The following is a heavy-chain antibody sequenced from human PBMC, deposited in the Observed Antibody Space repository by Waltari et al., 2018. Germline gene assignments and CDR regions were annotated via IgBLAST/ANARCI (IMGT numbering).Heavy chain of an antibody. CDR1: GYNFTSFD. CDR2: MNPDSGNT. J-gene: IGHJ4*02. D-gene: IGHD4-17*01. CDR3: AREFYYSDAFTGV. V-gene: IGHV1-8*01. Sequence: VQLVQSGAEVKKPGASVKVSCKASGYNFTSFDIYRVRQAAGQGLGWMGWMNPDSGNTGYAEKFQGRVTMTRDTSISTAYMELSSLRSEDTAVYYCAREFYYSDAFTGVWGQGTLVTVSS.